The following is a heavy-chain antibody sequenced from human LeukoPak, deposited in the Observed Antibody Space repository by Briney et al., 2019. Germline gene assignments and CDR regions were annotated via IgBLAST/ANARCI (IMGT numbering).Heavy chain of an antibody. D-gene: IGHD4/OR15-4a*01. J-gene: IGHJ4*02. CDR2: ISYDGSNK. CDR3: ARRAGAYSHPYDY. CDR1: GFTFSRYG. Sequence: GGSLRLSCAASGFTFSRYGMHWVRQAPGKGLEWVTAISYDGSNKYYADSVKGRFTISRDNSKNTLYLQMNSLRAEDTAVYYCARRAGAYSHPYDYWGQGTLVTVSS. V-gene: IGHV3-30*14.